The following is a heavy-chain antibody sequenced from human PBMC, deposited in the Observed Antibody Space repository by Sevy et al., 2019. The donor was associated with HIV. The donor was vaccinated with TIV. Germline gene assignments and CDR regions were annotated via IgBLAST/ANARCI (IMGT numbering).Heavy chain of an antibody. CDR1: GDTFSTYG. D-gene: IGHD1-1*01. CDR2: IIPIFGTP. CDR3: AREGGVATTADHDAFHI. J-gene: IGHJ3*02. Sequence: ASVKVSCKASGDTFSTYGLSWVRQAPGQGLEWMGGIIPIFGTPNYAQKFQGRVTITADESASTAYMELSSLRSEDTALYYCAREGGVATTADHDAFHIWGHGTLVT. V-gene: IGHV1-69*13.